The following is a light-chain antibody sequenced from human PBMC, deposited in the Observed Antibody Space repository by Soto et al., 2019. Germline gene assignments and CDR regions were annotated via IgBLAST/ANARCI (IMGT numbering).Light chain of an antibody. CDR2: SAS. CDR3: QQGHNWPLT. Sequence: EIAMTQSPATLSVSPGERATLSCRASQSISTELAWYQQIPGQPPRLLIYSASTRATGVPARFTGSGSGSEITLTISGLQSEDFAIYYGQQGHNWPLTFGQGTRLEI. CDR1: QSISTE. V-gene: IGKV3-15*01. J-gene: IGKJ2*01.